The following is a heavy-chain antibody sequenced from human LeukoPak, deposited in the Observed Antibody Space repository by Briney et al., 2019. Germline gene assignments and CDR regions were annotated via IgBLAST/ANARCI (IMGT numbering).Heavy chain of an antibody. Sequence: PGGSLRLSCAASGFTFSSYAMHWVRQAPGKGLEWVAVISYDGSNKYYADSVKGRFTISRDNSKNTLYLKMNSLRAEDTAVYYCARDSEWEHRTGFDYWGQGTLVTVSS. J-gene: IGHJ4*02. V-gene: IGHV3-30*04. CDR3: ARDSEWEHRTGFDY. CDR1: GFTFSSYA. D-gene: IGHD1-26*01. CDR2: ISYDGSNK.